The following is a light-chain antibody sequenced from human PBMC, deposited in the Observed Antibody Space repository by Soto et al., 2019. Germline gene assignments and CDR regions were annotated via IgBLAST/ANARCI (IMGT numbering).Light chain of an antibody. Sequence: DIQMTQSPSTLSASEGDRVTISCRASQSVSIWLAWYQQKPGRAPKLLIYKSSILESGVPSRFSGSGSGTEFTLTISRLQPDDFATYYCQQFNTSPWTFGQGTKVDIK. CDR1: QSVSIW. V-gene: IGKV1-5*03. CDR3: QQFNTSPWT. CDR2: KSS. J-gene: IGKJ1*01.